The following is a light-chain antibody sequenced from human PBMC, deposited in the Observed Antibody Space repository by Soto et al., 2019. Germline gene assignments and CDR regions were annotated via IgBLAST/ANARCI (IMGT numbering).Light chain of an antibody. CDR2: AAS. Sequence: IQMTQSPSSLYASLGDRVTITCRASQGIRNDLGWYQQTPGKAPKRLIYAASSLQSGVPSRFRGSGSGTEFTLTISRLQPEDVETDYCLQHNSYPLTFGGGTQVDIK. CDR3: LQHNSYPLT. V-gene: IGKV1-17*01. CDR1: QGIRND. J-gene: IGKJ4*01.